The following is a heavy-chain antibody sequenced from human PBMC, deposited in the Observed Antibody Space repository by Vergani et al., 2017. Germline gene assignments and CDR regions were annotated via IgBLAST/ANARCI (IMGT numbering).Heavy chain of an antibody. CDR1: GGSISSGGYS. J-gene: IGHJ4*02. D-gene: IGHD6-19*01. Sequence: QLQLQESGSGLVKPSQTLSLTCAVSGGSISSGGYSWSWIRQPPGKGLEWIGYIYHSGSTYYNPSLKSRVTISVDRSKNQFSLKLSSVTAADTAVYDCTSQQWLQYDYWGQGTLVTVSS. CDR3: TSQQWLQYDY. V-gene: IGHV4-30-2*01. CDR2: IYHSGST.